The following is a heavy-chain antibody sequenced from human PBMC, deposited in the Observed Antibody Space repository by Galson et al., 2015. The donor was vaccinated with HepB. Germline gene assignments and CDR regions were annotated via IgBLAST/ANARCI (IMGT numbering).Heavy chain of an antibody. J-gene: IGHJ4*02. Sequence: SVKVSCKASGYTFTRYGISWVRQAPGQGLEWMGWISLYSANTNYAQKVQGRVTLTTDTSTSTAYMELSSLTSDDTAVYYCARARYYTSPPDYWGQGTLVTVSS. V-gene: IGHV1-18*01. CDR3: ARARYYTSPPDY. D-gene: IGHD3-3*01. CDR2: ISLYSANT. CDR1: GYTFTRYG.